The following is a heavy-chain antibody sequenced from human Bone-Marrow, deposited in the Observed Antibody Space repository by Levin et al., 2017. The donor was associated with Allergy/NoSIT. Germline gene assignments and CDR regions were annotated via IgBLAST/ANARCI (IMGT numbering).Heavy chain of an antibody. CDR3: EKDQTGVSPYDLLTGPAFDS. CDR1: GFAFDAYA. V-gene: IGHV3-9*01. Sequence: GGSLRLSCAASGFAFDAYAMHWVRQVPGKGLEWVAGISWRSGIKNYVDSVKGRFTISRDNAKRSLYLQMSMLRPEATALYYCEKDQTGVSPYDLLTGPAFDSWGQGTLVTVSS. D-gene: IGHD3-9*01. J-gene: IGHJ4*02. CDR2: ISWRSGIK.